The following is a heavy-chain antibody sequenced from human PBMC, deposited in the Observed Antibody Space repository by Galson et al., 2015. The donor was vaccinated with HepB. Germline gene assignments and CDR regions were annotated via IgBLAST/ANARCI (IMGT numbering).Heavy chain of an antibody. D-gene: IGHD6-19*01. CDR2: IIPMLDIA. Sequence: SVKVSCKASGGTFTRNAISWVRQAPGQGLEWMGGIIPMLDIANYAQKFQGRVTITADKSTSTAYMELSSLRSEDTAVYYCARDGVAGTVNYYYNMDVWGRGTTVTVSS. V-gene: IGHV1-69*10. CDR3: ARDGVAGTVNYYYNMDV. CDR1: GGTFTRNA. J-gene: IGHJ6*03.